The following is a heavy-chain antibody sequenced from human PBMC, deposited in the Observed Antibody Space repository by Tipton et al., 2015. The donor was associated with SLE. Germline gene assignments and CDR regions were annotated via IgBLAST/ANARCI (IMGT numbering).Heavy chain of an antibody. V-gene: IGHV4-59*08. Sequence: TLSLTCTVSGGSISSYYWSWIRQPPGKGLEWIGYIYYSGSTYYNPSLKSQVTISVDTSKNQFSLKLSSVTAADTAVYYCARRKYCSSTSCYVDAFDIWGQGTMVTVSS. CDR1: GGSISSYY. J-gene: IGHJ3*02. CDR2: IYYSGST. CDR3: ARRKYCSSTSCYVDAFDI. D-gene: IGHD2-2*01.